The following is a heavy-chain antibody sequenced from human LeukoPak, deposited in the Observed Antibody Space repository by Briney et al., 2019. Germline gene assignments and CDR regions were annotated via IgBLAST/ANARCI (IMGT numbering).Heavy chain of an antibody. V-gene: IGHV1-8*01. CDR1: GYTFTSYD. Sequence: ASVKVSCRASGYTFTSYDINWVRQATGQGLEWMGWMNPNSGNTGFAQKFQGRVTMTRSTSMSTAYMELSSLRSEDTAVYYCARGIGGAIASDYWGRGTLVTVSS. D-gene: IGHD3-16*02. CDR2: MNPNSGNT. J-gene: IGHJ4*02. CDR3: ARGIGGAIASDY.